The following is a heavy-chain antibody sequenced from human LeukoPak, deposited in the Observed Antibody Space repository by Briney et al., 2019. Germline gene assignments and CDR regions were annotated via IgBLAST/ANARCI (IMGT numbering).Heavy chain of an antibody. CDR2: IYTSGIT. CDR1: GGSISSGTYY. J-gene: IGHJ5*02. V-gene: IGHV4-61*02. Sequence: SETLSLTCTVSGGSISSGTYYWYWIRQPAGKGLEWIGRIYTSGITNYNPSLKSRVTISVDTSKNQFSLKLTSVTASDTAVYYCARLPDPWGQGTLVTVSS. CDR3: ARLPDP.